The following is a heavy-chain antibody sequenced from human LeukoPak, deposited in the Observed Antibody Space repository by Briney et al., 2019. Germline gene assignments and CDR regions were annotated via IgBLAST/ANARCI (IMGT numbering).Heavy chain of an antibody. CDR2: IYYSGST. D-gene: IGHD3-10*01. J-gene: IGHJ3*02. V-gene: IGHV4-30-4*08. CDR3: ARTAYGSGSYYKGPNAFDI. Sequence: PSQTLSLSCTVSGGSISSGDYYWSWIRRPPGKGLEWIGYIYYSGSTYYNPSLKSRVTISVDTSKNQFSLKLSSVTAADTAVYYCARTAYGSGSYYKGPNAFDIWGQGTMVTVS. CDR1: GGSISSGDYY.